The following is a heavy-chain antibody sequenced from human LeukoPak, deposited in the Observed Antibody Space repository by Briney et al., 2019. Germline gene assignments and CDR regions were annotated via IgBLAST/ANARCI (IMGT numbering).Heavy chain of an antibody. D-gene: IGHD3-10*01. J-gene: IGHJ6*03. V-gene: IGHV3-21*01. CDR2: ISSSSSYI. CDR1: GFTFSSYS. Sequence: KAGGSLRLSCAASGFTFSSYSMNWVRQAPGKGLEWVSSISSSSSYIYYADSVKGRFTISRDNAKNSLYLQMNSLRAEDTAVYYCARPLWETSYYYYYYYMDVWGKGTTVTVSS. CDR3: ARPLWETSYYYYYYYMDV.